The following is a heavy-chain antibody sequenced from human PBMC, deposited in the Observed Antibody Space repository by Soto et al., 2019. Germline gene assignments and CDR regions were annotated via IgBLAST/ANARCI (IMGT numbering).Heavy chain of an antibody. Sequence: QLQLQESGSGLVKPSQTLSLTCAVSGGSISSGGYSWSWIRQPPGKGLEWIGYIYHSGSTYYHPSLKSRVAISVDRSKTQFSLKLSSVTAADTAVYYCAAGAIFGVVPLDYWGQGTLVTVSS. V-gene: IGHV4-30-2*01. CDR1: GGSISSGGYS. CDR3: AAGAIFGVVPLDY. D-gene: IGHD3-3*01. CDR2: IYHSGST. J-gene: IGHJ4*02.